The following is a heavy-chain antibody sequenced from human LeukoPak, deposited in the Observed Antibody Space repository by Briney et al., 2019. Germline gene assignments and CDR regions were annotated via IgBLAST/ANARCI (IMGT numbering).Heavy chain of an antibody. CDR2: IYYSGST. D-gene: IGHD3-10*01. J-gene: IGHJ4*02. Sequence: PSETLSLTCTVSGGSISSYYWSWIRQPPGKGLEWIGYIYYSGSTNYNPSLKSRVTISVDTSKNQFSLKLSSVTAADTAVYYCARTRITTYYFDYWGQGTLVTVSS. CDR3: ARTRITTYYFDY. CDR1: GGSISSYY. V-gene: IGHV4-59*01.